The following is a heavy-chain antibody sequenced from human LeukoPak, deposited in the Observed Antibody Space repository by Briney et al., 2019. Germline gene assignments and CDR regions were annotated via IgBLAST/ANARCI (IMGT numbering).Heavy chain of an antibody. V-gene: IGHV4-30-4*01. CDR3: ARVPEYYYDSSLEYYFDY. J-gene: IGHJ4*02. D-gene: IGHD3-22*01. CDR2: IYYSGST. Sequence: SETLSLTCTVSGGSISSGDYYWSWIRQPPGKGLEWIGYIYYSGSTYYNPSLKSRVTIPVDTSKNQFPLKLSSVTAADTAVYYCARVPEYYYDSSLEYYFDYWGQGTLVTVSS. CDR1: GGSISSGDYY.